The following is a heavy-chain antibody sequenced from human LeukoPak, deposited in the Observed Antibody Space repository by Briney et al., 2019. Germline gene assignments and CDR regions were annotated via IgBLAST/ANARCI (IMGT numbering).Heavy chain of an antibody. Sequence: ASXKVSCKASGGTFISYAISWVRQAPGQGLEWMGGIIPIFGTANYAQKFQGRVTITTDESTSTAYMELSSLRSEDTAVYYCARPHRITMIVPGYDGFDPWGQGTRVIVSS. D-gene: IGHD3-22*01. J-gene: IGHJ5*02. V-gene: IGHV1-69*05. CDR2: IIPIFGTA. CDR3: ARPHRITMIVPGYDGFDP. CDR1: GGTFISYA.